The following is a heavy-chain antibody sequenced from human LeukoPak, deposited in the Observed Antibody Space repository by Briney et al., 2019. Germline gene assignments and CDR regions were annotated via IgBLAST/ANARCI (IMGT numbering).Heavy chain of an antibody. Sequence: PSETLSLTCTVSGGSISSYYWSWIRQPAGKGLEWIGRIYTSGSTNYNPSLKSRVTMSADTSKNQFSLKLSSVTAADTAVYYCARDPVVFGNNDACDIWGQGTVVTVSS. CDR1: GGSISSYY. CDR2: IYTSGST. V-gene: IGHV4-4*07. D-gene: IGHD1/OR15-1a*01. CDR3: ARDPVVFGNNDACDI. J-gene: IGHJ3*02.